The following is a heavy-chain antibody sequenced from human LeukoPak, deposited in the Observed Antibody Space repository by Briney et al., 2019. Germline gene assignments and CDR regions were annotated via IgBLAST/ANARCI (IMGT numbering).Heavy chain of an antibody. CDR1: GFTFSSYA. CDR2: ISTSGRT. V-gene: IGHV3-23*01. Sequence: WGSLRLSCADSGFTFSSYAMSWVRQAPGKGLEWVSLISTSGRTHYAASVQGRFTISRDNSKNMLSLHMNSLRAEDTAVYYCARGLDSSGYYHVVDSWGQGALVTVSS. D-gene: IGHD3-22*01. CDR3: ARGLDSSGYYHVVDS. J-gene: IGHJ4*02.